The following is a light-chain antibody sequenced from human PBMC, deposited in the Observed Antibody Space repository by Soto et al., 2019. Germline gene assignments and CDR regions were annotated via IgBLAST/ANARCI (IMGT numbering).Light chain of an antibody. V-gene: IGLV1-44*01. CDR2: NTD. CDR1: NSNIGSNS. Sequence: QSVLTQPPSASGTPGQRVTISCSGSNSNIGSNSVSWYQRLPGTAPKLLIYNTDQRPSGVPDRYSGSKSGTSASLAISGLQSEDEADYYCAAWDDSLNGLFGGGTKLTVL. CDR3: AAWDDSLNGL. J-gene: IGLJ2*01.